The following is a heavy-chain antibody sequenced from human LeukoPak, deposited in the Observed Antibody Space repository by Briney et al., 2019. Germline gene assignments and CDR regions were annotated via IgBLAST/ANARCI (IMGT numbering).Heavy chain of an antibody. CDR3: ASRGYDYVWEGVDY. CDR1: GFTFSDYY. CDR2: ISSSGSTI. D-gene: IGHD3-16*01. Sequence: GGSLRLXCAASGFTFSDYYMSWIRQAPGKGLEWVSYISSSGSTIYYADSVKGRFTISRDNAKNSLYLQMNSLRAEDTAVYYCASRGYDYVWEGVDYWGQGTLVTVSS. J-gene: IGHJ4*02. V-gene: IGHV3-11*04.